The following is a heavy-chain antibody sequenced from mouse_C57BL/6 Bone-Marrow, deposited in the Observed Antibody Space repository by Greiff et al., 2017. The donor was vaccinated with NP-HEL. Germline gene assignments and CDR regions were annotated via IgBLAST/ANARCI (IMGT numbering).Heavy chain of an antibody. V-gene: IGHV3-6*01. Sequence: EVQRVESGPGLVKPSQSLSLTCSVTGYSITSGYYWNWIRQFPGNKLEWMGYISYDGSNNYNPSLKNRISITRDTSKNQFFLKLNSVTTEDTATYYCARVTTNYAMDYWGQGTSVTVSS. D-gene: IGHD2-13*01. CDR2: ISYDGSN. CDR1: GYSITSGYY. CDR3: ARVTTNYAMDY. J-gene: IGHJ4*01.